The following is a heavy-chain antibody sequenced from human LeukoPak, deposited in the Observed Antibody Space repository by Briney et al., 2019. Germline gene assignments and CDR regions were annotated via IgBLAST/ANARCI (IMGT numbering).Heavy chain of an antibody. J-gene: IGHJ3*02. Sequence: SETLSLTCTVSGGSIRSFYWSWIRQPPGKGLEWIGYIYYSGSTNYNPSLKSRVTISVDTSKNRFSLKLSSVTAADTAVYYCARGDSSGYFRFDIWGQGTVVTVSS. CDR3: ARGDSSGYFRFDI. CDR2: IYYSGST. V-gene: IGHV4-59*01. CDR1: GGSIRSFY. D-gene: IGHD3-22*01.